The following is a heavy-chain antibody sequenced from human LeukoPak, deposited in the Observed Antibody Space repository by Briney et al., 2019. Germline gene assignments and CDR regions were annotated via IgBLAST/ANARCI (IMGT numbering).Heavy chain of an antibody. J-gene: IGHJ4*02. D-gene: IGHD5-18*01. V-gene: IGHV4-59*08. CDR1: GGSISSYY. CDR2: IYYSGST. Sequence: SETLSLTCTVSGGSISSYYWSWIRQPPGKGLEWIGYIYYSGSTNYNPSFKSRVTISVDTSKNQFSLKLSSMTAADTAVYYCATSRSGYSYADYWGQGTLVTVSS. CDR3: ATSRSGYSYADY.